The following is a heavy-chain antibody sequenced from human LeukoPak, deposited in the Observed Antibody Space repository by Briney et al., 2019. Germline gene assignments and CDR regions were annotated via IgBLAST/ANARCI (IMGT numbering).Heavy chain of an antibody. CDR2: IYPGDSDT. CDR1: GYSFTSYW. D-gene: IGHD3-10*01. Sequence: GESLKISCKGSGYSFTSYWIGWVRQMPGKGLEWMGIIYPGDSDTRYSPSFQGQATISADKSISTAYLQWSSLKASDTAMYYCARTLWSPNYYYYGMDVWGQGTTVTVSS. CDR3: ARTLWSPNYYYYGMDV. J-gene: IGHJ6*02. V-gene: IGHV5-51*01.